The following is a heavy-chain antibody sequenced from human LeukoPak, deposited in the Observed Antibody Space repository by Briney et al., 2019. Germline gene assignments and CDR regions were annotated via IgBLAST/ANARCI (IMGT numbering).Heavy chain of an antibody. Sequence: PSETLSLTCAVYGGSFSGYYWSWIRQPPGKGLEWIGEINHSGSTNYNPSLKSRVTISVDTSKNQFSLKLSSVTAADTAVYYCARGPYYDFWSGHRTLDYWGQGTLVTVSS. CDR3: ARGPYYDFWSGHRTLDY. D-gene: IGHD3-3*01. V-gene: IGHV4-34*01. CDR2: INHSGST. CDR1: GGSFSGYY. J-gene: IGHJ4*02.